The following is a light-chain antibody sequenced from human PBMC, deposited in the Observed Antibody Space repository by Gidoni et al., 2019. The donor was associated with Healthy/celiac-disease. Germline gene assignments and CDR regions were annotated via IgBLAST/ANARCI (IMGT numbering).Light chain of an antibody. V-gene: IGKV1-39*01. CDR2: AAS. CDR3: QQSYSTPWT. Sequence: TPMTQTPSYLSASVGDRVTITCRASQSISSYLNWYQQKPGKAPKLLIYAASILQSGVPSRFSGSGSGTDFTLTISSLQPEDFATYYCQQSYSTPWTCGQGTKVEIK. J-gene: IGKJ1*01. CDR1: QSISSY.